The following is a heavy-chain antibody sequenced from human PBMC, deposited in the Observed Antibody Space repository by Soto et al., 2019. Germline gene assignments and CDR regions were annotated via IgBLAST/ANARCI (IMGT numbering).Heavy chain of an antibody. CDR1: GYRFSSYW. V-gene: IGHV5-51*01. Sequence: GESLKISCKGSGYRFSSYWIAWVRQMPGKGLEWMGIIYPGDSDTIYSPSFQGQVTFSADKSTSTAYLQWSSLKASDTAMYYCARQGSNGAYYYYGMDVWGQGTTVAVSS. D-gene: IGHD2-8*01. CDR2: IYPGDSDT. J-gene: IGHJ6*02. CDR3: ARQGSNGAYYYYGMDV.